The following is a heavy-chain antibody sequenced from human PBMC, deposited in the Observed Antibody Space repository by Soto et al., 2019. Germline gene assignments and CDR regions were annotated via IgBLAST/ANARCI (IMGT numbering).Heavy chain of an antibody. J-gene: IGHJ3*02. CDR1: GFIFSSYA. Sequence: PGGSLSLSCAASGFIFSSYAMSWVRLVPGKGLEWVSAIGSGGTTHYADSVKGRFTVSRDNSKNTMCLQMSSLRAEDTALYYCAKYYYGSGNSYAFDIWGQGTMVTVSS. CDR2: IGSGGTT. CDR3: AKYYYGSGNSYAFDI. V-gene: IGHV3-23*01. D-gene: IGHD3-10*01.